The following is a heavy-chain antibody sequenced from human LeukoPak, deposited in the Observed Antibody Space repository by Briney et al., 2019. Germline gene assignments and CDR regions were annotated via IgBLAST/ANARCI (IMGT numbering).Heavy chain of an antibody. J-gene: IGHJ4*02. CDR2: ITGNGGRA. V-gene: IGHV3-23*01. Sequence: PGGSLRLSCAASGFTFSSNAMSWVRQAPGQGLEWVAVITGNGGRADYADSVKGRFTISSDNAKNTLSLQMNSLRAEDTAVYYCAKDAVAPGSSGDYFDYWGQGTLVTVSS. CDR3: AKDAVAPGSSGDYFDY. CDR1: GFTFSSNA. D-gene: IGHD3-10*01.